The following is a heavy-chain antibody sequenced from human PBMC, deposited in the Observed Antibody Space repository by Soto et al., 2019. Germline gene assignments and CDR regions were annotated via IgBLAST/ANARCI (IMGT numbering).Heavy chain of an antibody. Sequence: AASGFSVTTYRMSWVRQAPGKGLEWVSAISGSGGSTYYADSVKGRFTISRDNSKNTLYLQMNSLRAEDTAVYYCAKDLIVGATSAEYFQHWGQGTLVTVSS. CDR2: ISGSGGST. CDR3: AKDLIVGATSAEYFQH. CDR1: GFSVTTYR. V-gene: IGHV3-23*01. D-gene: IGHD1-26*01. J-gene: IGHJ1*01.